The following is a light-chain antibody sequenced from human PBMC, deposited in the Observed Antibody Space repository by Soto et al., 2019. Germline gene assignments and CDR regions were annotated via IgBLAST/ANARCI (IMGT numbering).Light chain of an antibody. J-gene: IGLJ1*01. CDR1: SSDVGGYNY. Sequence: QSALTQPLSVSRGPGQSVTISCTGTSSDVGGYNYVSWYQQHPGKAPKLMIYDVSKRPSGVPDRFSGSKSGNTASLTISGLQAEDEADYYCCSYAGSYTYVFGTGTKVTVL. V-gene: IGLV2-11*01. CDR2: DVS. CDR3: CSYAGSYTYV.